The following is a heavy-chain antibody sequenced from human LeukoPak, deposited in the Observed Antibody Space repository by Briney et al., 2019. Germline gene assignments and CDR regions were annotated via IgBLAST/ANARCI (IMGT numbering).Heavy chain of an antibody. D-gene: IGHD1-14*01. Sequence: GGSLRLSCAASGFTFSSYGMHWVRQAPGKGLEWVAVISYDGSNKYYADSVKGRFTISRDNSKNTLYLQMNSLRAEDTAVYYCTTGVGTFDYWGQGTLVTVSS. J-gene: IGHJ4*02. CDR1: GFTFSSYG. V-gene: IGHV3-30*03. CDR2: ISYDGSNK. CDR3: TTGVGTFDY.